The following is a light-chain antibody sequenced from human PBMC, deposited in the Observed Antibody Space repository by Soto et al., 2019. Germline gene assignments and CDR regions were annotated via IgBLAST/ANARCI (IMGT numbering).Light chain of an antibody. CDR1: NIGSKS. CDR3: HVWDSSSDHVV. V-gene: IGLV3-21*04. CDR2: YDS. J-gene: IGLJ2*01. Sequence: SYELTQPPSVSVAPGKTARITCGGNNIGSKSVHWYQQKPGQAPVLVIYYDSDRPSGIPERFSGSNSANTATLTISRVEGGDEADYYCHVWDSSSDHVVFGGGTKLTVL.